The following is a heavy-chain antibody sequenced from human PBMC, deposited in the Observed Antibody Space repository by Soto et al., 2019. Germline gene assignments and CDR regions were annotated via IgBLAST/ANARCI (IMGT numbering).Heavy chain of an antibody. Sequence: LSLTCAAYGGSFSGYYWSWIRQPPGKGLEWIGEINHSGNTNYNPSLKSRVTISVDTSKNQLFLNLSSVTAADTAMYYCARHHVRGRTIAGAAEFWGQGTLVTVSS. CDR2: INHSGNT. CDR3: ARHHVRGRTIAGAAEF. D-gene: IGHD6-13*01. V-gene: IGHV4-34*01. J-gene: IGHJ4*02. CDR1: GGSFSGYY.